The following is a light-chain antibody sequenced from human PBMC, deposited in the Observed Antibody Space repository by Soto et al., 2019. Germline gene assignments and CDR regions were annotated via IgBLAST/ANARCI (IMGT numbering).Light chain of an antibody. Sequence: QSALTQPASMSGSPGQSITISCTGTSGDVGFYDFVSWYQQHPAKVPRLIIYGVTKRPSGVSHRFSGSKSGNTASLTISGLQVEDEAAYSCASYTGSSTYLFGGGTKLTVL. J-gene: IGLJ3*02. CDR2: GVT. CDR3: ASYTGSSTYL. V-gene: IGLV2-14*03. CDR1: SGDVGFYDF.